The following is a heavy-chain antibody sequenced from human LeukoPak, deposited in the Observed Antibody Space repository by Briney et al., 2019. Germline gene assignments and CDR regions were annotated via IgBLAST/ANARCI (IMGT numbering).Heavy chain of an antibody. J-gene: IGHJ4*02. CDR2: FDPEDGET. V-gene: IGHV1-24*01. CDR1: GYTLTELS. CDR3: ATVRYDSSGSNY. Sequence: GASVKVSCKVSGYTLTELSMHWVRQAPGKGLEGMGGFDPEDGETIYAQKFQGRVTMTEDTSTDTAYMELSSLRSEDTAVYYCATVRYDSSGSNYWGQGTLVTVSS. D-gene: IGHD3-22*01.